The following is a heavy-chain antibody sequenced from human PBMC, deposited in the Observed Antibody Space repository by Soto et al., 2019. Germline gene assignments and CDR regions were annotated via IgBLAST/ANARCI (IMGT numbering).Heavy chain of an antibody. CDR2: IYNGGST. V-gene: IGHV4-30-2*05. Sequence: SLARPVSGVSVISFRSPFAWRLRPPGKGLEWIGYIYNGGSTYYRPSLESRMHMSLDATRNHYSLRLTSVTAADTAVYFCARAPVGLDTISYFDYWGQGKLVTFSS. J-gene: IGHJ4*02. CDR3: ARAPVGLDTISYFDY. D-gene: IGHD3-3*01. CDR1: GVSVISFRSP.